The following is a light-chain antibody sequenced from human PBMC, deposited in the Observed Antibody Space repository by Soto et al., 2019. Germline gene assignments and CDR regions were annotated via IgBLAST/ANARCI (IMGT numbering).Light chain of an antibody. CDR1: QNINHY. CDR3: QQSYTTLRT. Sequence: DLQMTQSPSSLSASVGDRVTITCRASQNINHYLNWYQFKPEKAPKLLIYSTSNLRSGVPPRFSGNGSATEFTLTISTLQPEDSATYYCQQSYTTLRTFGQGSKLEIK. CDR2: STS. J-gene: IGKJ2*01. V-gene: IGKV1-39*01.